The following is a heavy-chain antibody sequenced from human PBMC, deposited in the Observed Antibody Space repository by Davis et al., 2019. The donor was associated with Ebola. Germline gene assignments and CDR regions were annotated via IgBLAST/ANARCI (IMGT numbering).Heavy chain of an antibody. CDR3: ASGIVATILDY. CDR2: INPSGGCT. D-gene: IGHD5-12*01. CDR1: GGTFSSYA. Sequence: AASVKVSCKASGGTFSSYAISWVRQAPGQGLEWMGIINPSGGCTSYAQKFQGRVTMTRDTSTSTVYMELSSLRSEDTAVYYCASGIVATILDYWGQGTLVTVSS. J-gene: IGHJ4*02. V-gene: IGHV1-46*01.